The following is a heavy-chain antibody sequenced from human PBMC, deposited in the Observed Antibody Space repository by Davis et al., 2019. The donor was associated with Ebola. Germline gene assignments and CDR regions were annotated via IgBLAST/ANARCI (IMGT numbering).Heavy chain of an antibody. J-gene: IGHJ4*02. V-gene: IGHV3-15*01. CDR1: GFTFSNAW. D-gene: IGHD3-22*01. Sequence: GESLKISCAASGFTFSNAWMSWVRQAPGKGLEWVGRIKSKTDGGTTDYAAPVKGRFTISRDDSKNTLYLQMNSLKTEDTAVYYCTSAYYYDSSSLFYWGQGTLVTVSS. CDR2: IKSKTDGGTT. CDR3: TSAYYYDSSSLFY.